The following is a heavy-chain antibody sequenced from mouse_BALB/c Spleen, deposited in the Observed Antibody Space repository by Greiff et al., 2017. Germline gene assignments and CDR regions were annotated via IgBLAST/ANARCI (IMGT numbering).Heavy chain of an antibody. CDR1: GYTFTSYW. D-gene: IGHD2-1*01. Sequence: EVQLQQSGTVLARPGASVKMSCKASGYTFTSYWMHWVKQRPGQGLEWIGAIYPGNSDTSYNQKFKGKAKLTAVTSTSTAYMELSSLTNEDSAVYYCTRGDYGNSFDYWGQGTTLTVSS. J-gene: IGHJ2*01. CDR3: TRGDYGNSFDY. CDR2: IYPGNSDT. V-gene: IGHV1-5*01.